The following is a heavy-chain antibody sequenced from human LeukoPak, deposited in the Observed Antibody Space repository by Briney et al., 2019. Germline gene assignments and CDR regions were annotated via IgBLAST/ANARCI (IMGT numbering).Heavy chain of an antibody. V-gene: IGHV4-59*01. CDR3: ARDRTYYDFWSGYYRYYYYGMDV. Sequence: SETLSLTCAVYGGSFSGYYWSWIRQPPGKGLEWIGYIYYSGSTNYNPSLKSRVTISVDTSKNQFSLKLSSVTAADTAVYYCARDRTYYDFWSGYYRYYYYGMDVWGQGTTVTVSS. D-gene: IGHD3-3*01. CDR2: IYYSGST. CDR1: GGSFSGYY. J-gene: IGHJ6*02.